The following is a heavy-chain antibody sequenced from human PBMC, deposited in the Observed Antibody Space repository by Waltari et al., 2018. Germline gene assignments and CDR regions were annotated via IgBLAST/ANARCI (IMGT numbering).Heavy chain of an antibody. Sequence: QVQLQESGPGLVKPSGTLSLTCAVSGGSISSSNWWSWVRQPPGKGLEWIGEIYHSGSTNYNPSLKSRVTISVDKSKNQFSLKLSSVTAADTAVYYCARVPGMITFGGDSGFDYWGQGTLVTVSS. CDR1: GGSISSSNW. D-gene: IGHD3-16*01. V-gene: IGHV4-4*02. CDR2: IYHSGST. J-gene: IGHJ4*02. CDR3: ARVPGMITFGGDSGFDY.